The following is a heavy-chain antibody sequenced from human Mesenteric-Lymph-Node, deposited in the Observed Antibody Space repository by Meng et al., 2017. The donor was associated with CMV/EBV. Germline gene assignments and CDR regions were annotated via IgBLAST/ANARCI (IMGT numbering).Heavy chain of an antibody. CDR2: IYSGGST. CDR3: AREIYCSGGSCYRRYGMDV. J-gene: IGHJ6*02. Sequence: GESLKISCAASGFTVSSNYMSWVRQAPGKGLEWVSVIYSGGSTYYADSVKGRFTISRDNSNNTLYLQMNSLRAEDTAMYYCAREIYCSGGSCYRRYGMDVWGQGTTVTVSS. D-gene: IGHD2-15*01. CDR1: GFTVSSNY. V-gene: IGHV3-66*02.